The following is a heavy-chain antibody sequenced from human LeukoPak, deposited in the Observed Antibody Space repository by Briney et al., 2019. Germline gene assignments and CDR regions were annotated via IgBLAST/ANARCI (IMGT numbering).Heavy chain of an antibody. CDR2: INQDESAK. Sequence: GGSLRLSCAASGFTLSTYWMSWVRQAPGKGLEWVASINQDESAKFYADSVKGRFTISRDNAKNTLNLQMNSLRAEDTAVYYCARDLGQYYDTSDNWFDPWGQGTLVTVSS. V-gene: IGHV3-7*01. CDR3: ARDLGQYYDTSDNWFDP. D-gene: IGHD3-22*01. J-gene: IGHJ5*02. CDR1: GFTLSTYW.